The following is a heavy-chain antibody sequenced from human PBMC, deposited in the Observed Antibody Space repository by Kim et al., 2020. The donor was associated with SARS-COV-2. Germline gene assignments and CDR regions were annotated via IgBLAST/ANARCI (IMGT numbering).Heavy chain of an antibody. Sequence: GGSLRLSCAASGFTFSSYGMHWVRQAPGKGLEWVAVIWYDGSNKYYADSVKGRFTISRDNSKNTLYLQMNSLRAEDTAVYYCARDMGTRLESDYWGQGTLVTVSS. CDR3: ARDMGTRLESDY. D-gene: IGHD7-27*01. CDR2: IWYDGSNK. CDR1: GFTFSSYG. J-gene: IGHJ4*02. V-gene: IGHV3-33*01.